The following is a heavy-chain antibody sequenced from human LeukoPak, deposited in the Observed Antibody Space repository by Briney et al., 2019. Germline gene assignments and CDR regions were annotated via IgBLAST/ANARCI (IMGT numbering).Heavy chain of an antibody. D-gene: IGHD3-9*01. CDR2: INHSGST. CDR3: ARGRFLHYDILTRGYYYYYMDV. CDR1: GGSFSGYY. J-gene: IGHJ6*03. Sequence: SETLSLXCAVYGGSFSGYYWSWIRQPPGKGLEWIGEINHSGSTNYNPSLKSRVTISVDTSKNQFSLKLSSVTAADTAVYYCARGRFLHYDILTRGYYYYYMDVWGKGTTVTVSS. V-gene: IGHV4-34*01.